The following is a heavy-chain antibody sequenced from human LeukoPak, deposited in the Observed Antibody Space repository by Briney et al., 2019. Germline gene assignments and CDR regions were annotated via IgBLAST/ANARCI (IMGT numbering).Heavy chain of an antibody. Sequence: GGSLRLSCAASEFTFSSYAMSWVRQAPGKGLEWVSAISGSGDSTYYADSVKGRFTISRDNSKNTLYLQVNSLRAADTAVYYCAKPYSSSWYYFAYWGQGTLVTVSS. D-gene: IGHD6-13*01. J-gene: IGHJ4*02. V-gene: IGHV3-23*01. CDR1: EFTFSSYA. CDR3: AKPYSSSWYYFAY. CDR2: ISGSGDST.